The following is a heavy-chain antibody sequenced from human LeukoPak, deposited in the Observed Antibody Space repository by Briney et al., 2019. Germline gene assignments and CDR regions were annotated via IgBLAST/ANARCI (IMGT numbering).Heavy chain of an antibody. J-gene: IGHJ4*02. V-gene: IGHV3-21*01. Sequence: GGSLRLSCAASGFTFSSYSMNWVRPAPGMGLEWVSSITPSSAYIYYADSVKGRFTISRDNANNSLSLQMNSLRAEDTAVYYCARASGTSGWYPAFDYWGQGTLVTVSS. CDR1: GFTFSSYS. D-gene: IGHD6-19*01. CDR3: ARASGTSGWYPAFDY. CDR2: ITPSSAYI.